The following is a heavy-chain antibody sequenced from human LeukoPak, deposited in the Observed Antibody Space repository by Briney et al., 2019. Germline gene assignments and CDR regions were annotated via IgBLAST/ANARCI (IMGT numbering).Heavy chain of an antibody. J-gene: IGHJ4*02. D-gene: IGHD6-19*01. Sequence: GGSLRLSCAASGFTFRNYWMHWVRQAPGKGLEWVANIKQDGSEKYYVDSVKGRFTISRDNAKNSLYLQIISLRAEDTAVYYCARDPHEFSSGWSQFDYWGQGTLVTVSS. CDR1: GFTFRNYW. CDR2: IKQDGSEK. CDR3: ARDPHEFSSGWSQFDY. V-gene: IGHV3-7*03.